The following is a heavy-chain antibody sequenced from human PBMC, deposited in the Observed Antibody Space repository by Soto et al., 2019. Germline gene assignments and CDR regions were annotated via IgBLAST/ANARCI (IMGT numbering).Heavy chain of an antibody. J-gene: IGHJ3*02. CDR2: ISAYNGNT. CDR3: ARVMGLRYFDWSRSREWAFDI. CDR1: GYTFTSYG. Sequence: ASVKVSCKASGYTFTSYGISWVRQAPGQGLEWMGWISAYNGNTNYAQKLQGRVTMTTDTSTSTAYMELRSLRSDDTAVYYCARVMGLRYFDWSRSREWAFDIWGQGTMVT. D-gene: IGHD3-9*01. V-gene: IGHV1-18*01.